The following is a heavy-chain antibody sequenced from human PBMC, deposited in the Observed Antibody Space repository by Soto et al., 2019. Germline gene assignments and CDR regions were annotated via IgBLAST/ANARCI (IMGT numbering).Heavy chain of an antibody. J-gene: IGHJ6*02. V-gene: IGHV3-53*01. CDR1: GFTVSSNY. CDR3: AREKYSSGWRDYYYGMDV. Sequence: ESGGGLIQPGGSLRLSCAASGFTVSSNYMSWVRQAPGKGLEWVSVIYSGGSTYYADSVKGRFTISRDNSKNTLYLQMNSLRAEDTAVYYCAREKYSSGWRDYYYGMDVWGQGTTVTVSS. D-gene: IGHD6-19*01. CDR2: IYSGGST.